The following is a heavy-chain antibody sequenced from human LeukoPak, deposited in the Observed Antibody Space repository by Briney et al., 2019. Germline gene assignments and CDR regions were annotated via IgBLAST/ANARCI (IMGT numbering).Heavy chain of an antibody. Sequence: GGSLRLSCAASGFTFSSYGMHWVRQAPGKGLEWVAFIRYDGSNKYYADSVKGRFTISRDNAKNTLYLQMNSVRAEDTAVYYCARDPVSYYYDSSGYNDYWGQGTLVTVSS. J-gene: IGHJ4*02. D-gene: IGHD3-22*01. CDR1: GFTFSSYG. CDR3: ARDPVSYYYDSSGYNDY. CDR2: IRYDGSNK. V-gene: IGHV3-30*02.